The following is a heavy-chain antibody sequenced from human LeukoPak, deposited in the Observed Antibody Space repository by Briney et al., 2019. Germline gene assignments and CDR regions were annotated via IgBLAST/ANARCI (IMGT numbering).Heavy chain of an antibody. V-gene: IGHV3-23*01. Sequence: GSLRLPRATPGPTFCSYGMSWVRQAPGKGLEWVSGIRGSGGSTYYADSVKGRFTISRDNSKNTLYLEMNSLRGEDTAVYYCAKSRYCTSTTCSSIFWGQGTLVTVSS. J-gene: IGHJ4*02. CDR1: GPTFCSYG. CDR3: AKSRYCTSTTCSSIF. CDR2: IRGSGGST. D-gene: IGHD2-2*01.